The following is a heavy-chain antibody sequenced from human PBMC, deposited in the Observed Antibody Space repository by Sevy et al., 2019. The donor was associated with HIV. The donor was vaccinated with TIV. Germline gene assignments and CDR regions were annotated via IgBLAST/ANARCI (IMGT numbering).Heavy chain of an antibody. CDR3: AKDIGAAAARGVFDY. Sequence: GGSLRLSCAASGFTFDDYAMHWVRQAPGKGLEWVSGISRNSGSIGYADSVKGRFTISRDNAKNSLYLQMNSLRAEDTALYYCAKDIGAAAARGVFDYWGQGTLVTVSS. CDR2: ISRNSGSI. D-gene: IGHD6-13*01. J-gene: IGHJ4*02. CDR1: GFTFDDYA. V-gene: IGHV3-9*01.